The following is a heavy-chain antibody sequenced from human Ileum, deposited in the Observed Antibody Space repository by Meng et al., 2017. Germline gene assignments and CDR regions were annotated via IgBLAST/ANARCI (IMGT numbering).Heavy chain of an antibody. D-gene: IGHD5-24*01. CDR1: EFTFSSYW. V-gene: IGHV3-74*01. CDR3: VRGNDGYGVFDY. CDR2: VNSGGTTT. Sequence: GESLKISCTASEFTFSSYWMHWVRQVPGKGLVWVSRVNSGGTTTNYADSVKGRFTISRDNAKKMLYLQMNSLRAEDTAVYYCVRGNDGYGVFDYWGQGTPVTVSS. J-gene: IGHJ4*02.